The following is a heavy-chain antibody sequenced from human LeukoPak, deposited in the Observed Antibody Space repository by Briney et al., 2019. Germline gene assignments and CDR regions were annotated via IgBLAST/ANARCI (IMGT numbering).Heavy chain of an antibody. D-gene: IGHD6-19*01. Sequence: GGSLRLSCAASGFTFSSYGMHWIRQAPGKGLEWVAFIRNDGSIIYNADSVKGRFTISRDNSKNTLYLQMNSLRAEDTAVYYCARETFSGWSSTAAEYFQHWGQGTLVTVSS. V-gene: IGHV3-30*02. CDR1: GFTFSSYG. J-gene: IGHJ1*01. CDR2: IRNDGSII. CDR3: ARETFSGWSSTAAEYFQH.